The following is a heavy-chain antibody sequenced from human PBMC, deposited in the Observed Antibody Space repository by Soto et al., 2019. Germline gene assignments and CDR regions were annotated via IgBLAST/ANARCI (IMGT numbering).Heavy chain of an antibody. CDR2: IIPIFGTA. V-gene: IGHV1-69*13. CDR3: ARSGTAMVLDAFDI. Sequence: GASVKVSCKASGGTFSSYAISWVRQAPGQGLEWMGGIIPIFGTANYAQKFQGRVTITADESTSTAYMELSSLRSEDTAMYYCARSGTAMVLDAFDIWGQGTMVTVSS. J-gene: IGHJ3*02. D-gene: IGHD5-18*01. CDR1: GGTFSSYA.